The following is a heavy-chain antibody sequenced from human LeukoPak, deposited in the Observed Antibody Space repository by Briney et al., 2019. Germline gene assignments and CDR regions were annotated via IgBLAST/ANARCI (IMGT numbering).Heavy chain of an antibody. CDR1: GYPFSDYY. CDR3: ARDHEERGPYLDL. J-gene: IGHJ4*02. CDR2: IDPVDGET. V-gene: IGHV1-69-2*01. Sequence: ATVKISCKASGYPFSDYYIHWVQEAPGKGLEWMGRIDPVDGETTYAESSQGRVTFTADRSTYTIYMELNSLTFADRAVYYCARDHEERGPYLDLWGQGTQVIVSS. D-gene: IGHD1-1*01.